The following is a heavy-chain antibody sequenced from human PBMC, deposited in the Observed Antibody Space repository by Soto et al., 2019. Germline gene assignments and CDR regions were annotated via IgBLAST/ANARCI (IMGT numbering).Heavy chain of an antibody. Sequence: PSETLSLTCTVSGGSISSSTYYWAWVRQPPGKGLECIGYIYYSWSTYYNPSLKSRVTILVDTSKNQFSLKLSSVTAADTAVYYCASRKSSPYFDYWGQGTLVTVSS. CDR2: IYYSWST. V-gene: IGHV4-30-4*08. D-gene: IGHD3-10*01. CDR1: GGSISSSTYY. CDR3: ASRKSSPYFDY. J-gene: IGHJ4*02.